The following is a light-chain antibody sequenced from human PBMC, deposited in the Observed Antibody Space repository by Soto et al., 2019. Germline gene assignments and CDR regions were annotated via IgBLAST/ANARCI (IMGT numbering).Light chain of an antibody. CDR1: QSIRSW. V-gene: IGKV1-5*01. J-gene: IGKJ2*01. CDR3: QQYNSYSYT. Sequence: DIQMTQSPSTLSASVGDRVTITCRASQSIRSWLAWYQQKPGKAPKLLIYDASSLESGVPSRFSGSGSGTEFTLTISRLQPDDFATYYCQQYNSYSYTFGQGTKLEIK. CDR2: DAS.